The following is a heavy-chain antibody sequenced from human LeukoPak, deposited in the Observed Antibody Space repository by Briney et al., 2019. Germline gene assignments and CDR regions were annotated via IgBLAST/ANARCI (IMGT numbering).Heavy chain of an antibody. CDR1: GYTFTNYG. J-gene: IGHJ4*02. CDR3: ARGDIAVAGTGYFDY. V-gene: IGHV1-18*01. D-gene: IGHD6-19*01. CDR2: ISAYNGNT. Sequence: GASVRVSCKASGYTFTNYGINWVRQAPGQGLEWMGWISAYNGNTNFAQKLQGRVTMTTDTSTSTAYMELRSLRSDDTAVYYCARGDIAVAGTGYFDYWGQGTLVTVSS.